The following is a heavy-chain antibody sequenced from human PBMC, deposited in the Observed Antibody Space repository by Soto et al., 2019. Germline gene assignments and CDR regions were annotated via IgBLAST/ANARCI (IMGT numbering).Heavy chain of an antibody. CDR2: IYYSGST. Sequence: PSETLSLTCTVSGGSISSYYWSWIRQPPGKGLEWIGYIYYSGSTNYNPSLKSRVTISVDTSKNQFSLKLSSVTAADTAVYYCASDSSGYYFDAFDIWGQGTMVTVS. D-gene: IGHD3-22*01. V-gene: IGHV4-59*01. J-gene: IGHJ3*02. CDR3: ASDSSGYYFDAFDI. CDR1: GGSISSYY.